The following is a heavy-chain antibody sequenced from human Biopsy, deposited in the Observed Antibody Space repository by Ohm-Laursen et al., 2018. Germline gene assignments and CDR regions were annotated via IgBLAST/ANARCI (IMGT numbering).Heavy chain of an antibody. CDR3: AHVFEGYFQH. V-gene: IGHV2-70*12. CDR2: IDWDDDK. Sequence: TQTLTLTCTFSGFSLSTSGMCVSWIRQPPGKALEWLARIDWDDDKYYGTSLKTRLTISRDTSKNQVVLTVTNMDPVDTATYYCAHVFEGYFQHWGQGTLVTVSS. J-gene: IGHJ1*01. CDR1: GFSLSTSGMC.